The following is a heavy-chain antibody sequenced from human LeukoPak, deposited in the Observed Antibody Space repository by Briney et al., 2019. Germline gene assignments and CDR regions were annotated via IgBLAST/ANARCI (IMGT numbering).Heavy chain of an antibody. CDR2: IYTSGRT. CDR1: SASISSYY. V-gene: IGHV4-4*07. J-gene: IGHJ6*03. Sequence: PSETLSPTCAVSSASISSYYWSWIRRPAGKGLEWIGRIYTSGRTDYNPSLKSRVTMSVDTSKNQFSLRLSSVTAADTAVYYCVREETELGYYYYYMDVWGKGTTVTVSS. CDR3: VREETELGYYYYYMDV. D-gene: IGHD1-14*01.